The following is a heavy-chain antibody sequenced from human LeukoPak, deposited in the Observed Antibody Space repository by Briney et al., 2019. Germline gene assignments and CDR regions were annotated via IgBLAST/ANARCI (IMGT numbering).Heavy chain of an antibody. D-gene: IGHD5-24*01. Sequence: GGSLRLSCAASGFTFSSYYMHWVRQAPGKGLEWVAFIRYDGSNKYYADSVKGRFTISRVNSKNTLYLQMNSLRAEDTAVYYCARGAARMVEMGTMISFAYWGQGTLVTVSS. J-gene: IGHJ4*02. CDR1: GFTFSSYY. V-gene: IGHV3-30*02. CDR2: IRYDGSNK. CDR3: ARGAARMVEMGTMISFAY.